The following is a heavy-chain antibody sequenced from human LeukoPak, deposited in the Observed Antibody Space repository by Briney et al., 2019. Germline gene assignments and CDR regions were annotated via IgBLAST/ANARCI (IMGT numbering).Heavy chain of an antibody. J-gene: IGHJ5*02. V-gene: IGHV4-59*01. Sequence: SETLSLTCTVSGGSISSYYWSWIRKPPGKGLEWIVYIYYSGSTNYNPSLKSRVSISVDTSKNQFSLKLSSVTAADTAVYYCARRDNIGWFDPWGQGTLVTVSS. CDR2: IYYSGST. D-gene: IGHD2/OR15-2a*01. CDR3: ARRDNIGWFDP. CDR1: GGSISSYY.